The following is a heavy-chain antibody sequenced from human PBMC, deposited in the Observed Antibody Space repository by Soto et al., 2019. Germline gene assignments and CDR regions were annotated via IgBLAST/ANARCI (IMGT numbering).Heavy chain of an antibody. V-gene: IGHV3-21*01. D-gene: IGHD6-19*01. CDR1: GFTFSTYS. CDR3: AREAAVAAPFDY. CDR2: ISSSSSHI. J-gene: IGHJ4*02. Sequence: PGGSLRLSCVTSGFTFSTYSMKWVRQAPGRGLEWVSSISSSSSHIYFADSVKGRFTISRDNAKNSMYLQMDSLRAEDTAVYYCAREAAVAAPFDYWGQGTLVTVSS.